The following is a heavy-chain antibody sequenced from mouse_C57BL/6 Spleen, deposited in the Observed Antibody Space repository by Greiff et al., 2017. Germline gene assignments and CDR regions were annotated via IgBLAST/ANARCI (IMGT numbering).Heavy chain of an antibody. CDR3: ARVDSSGYQAWFAY. CDR2: IYPGDGDT. Sequence: QVQLQQSGPELVKPGASVKISCKASGYAFSSSWMNWVKQRPGKGLEWIGRIYPGDGDTNYNGKFKGKATLTADKSSSTAYMQLSSLTSEDSAVYFCARVDSSGYQAWFAYWGQGTLGTGSA. D-gene: IGHD3-2*02. CDR1: GYAFSSSW. V-gene: IGHV1-82*01. J-gene: IGHJ3*01.